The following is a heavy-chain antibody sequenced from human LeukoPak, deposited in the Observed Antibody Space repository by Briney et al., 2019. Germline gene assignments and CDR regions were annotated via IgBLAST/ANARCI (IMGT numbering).Heavy chain of an antibody. V-gene: IGHV3-30*18. Sequence: GGSLRLSCAASGFTFSSFAMHWVRQAPGKGLEWVAVISYDGGDKYYADSVRARFTISRDSSKNTLYLRMNSLRVEDTAVYYCAKDLQTIAVAGPFDHWGQGTLVTVSS. CDR2: ISYDGGDK. CDR3: AKDLQTIAVAGPFDH. J-gene: IGHJ4*02. CDR1: GFTFSSFA. D-gene: IGHD6-19*01.